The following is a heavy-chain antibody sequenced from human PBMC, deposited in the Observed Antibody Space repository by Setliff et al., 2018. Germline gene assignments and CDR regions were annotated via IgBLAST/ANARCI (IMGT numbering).Heavy chain of an antibody. V-gene: IGHV4-39*02. D-gene: IGHD2-2*02. CDR1: GGSISSSSYY. J-gene: IGHJ6*03. Sequence: SETLSLTCTVSGGSISSSSYYWGWIRQPPGKGLEWIGSIYYSGSTYYNPSLKRRVTISLDTSKNHFSLNLNSVTAADTAVYFCARGYCSNTSCYRPDIDYYYYYMDVWGKGATVTVSS. CDR2: IYYSGST. CDR3: ARGYCSNTSCYRPDIDYYYYYMDV.